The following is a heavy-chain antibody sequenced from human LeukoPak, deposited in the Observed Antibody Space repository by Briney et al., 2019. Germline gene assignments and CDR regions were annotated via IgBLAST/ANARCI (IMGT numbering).Heavy chain of an antibody. Sequence: AGSLTLSCAASGFTFSSYAMSWVSQAPGKGREWVSAISGSGSSTYYADSVKGRFTISRDNSKNTLYLQMNRLRAEDTAVYYCAKALDYDFWSGYYDYWGQGTLVTVSS. V-gene: IGHV3-23*01. D-gene: IGHD3-3*01. CDR3: AKALDYDFWSGYYDY. CDR1: GFTFSSYA. J-gene: IGHJ4*02. CDR2: ISGSGSST.